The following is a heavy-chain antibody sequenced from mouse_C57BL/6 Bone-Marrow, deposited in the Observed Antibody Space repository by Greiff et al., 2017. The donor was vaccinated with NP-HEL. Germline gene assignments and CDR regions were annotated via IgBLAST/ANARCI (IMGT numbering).Heavy chain of an antibody. V-gene: IGHV1-69*01. CDR2: IDTSDSST. D-gene: IGHD2-3*01. CDR1: GYTFTSYW. Sequence: LQQPGAELVMPGASVKLSCKASGYTFTSYWMHWVKQRPGQGLEWIGEIDTSDSSTNYNQKFTGKSTLTVDKSSSTAYMQLSSLTSEDSAVYYCARCPDGYYDYWGQGTTLTFSS. J-gene: IGHJ2*01. CDR3: ARCPDGYYDY.